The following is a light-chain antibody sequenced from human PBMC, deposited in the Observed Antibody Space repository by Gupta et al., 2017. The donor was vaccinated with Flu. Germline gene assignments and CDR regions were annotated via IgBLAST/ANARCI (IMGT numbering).Light chain of an antibody. V-gene: IGKV1-39*01. J-gene: IGKJ4*01. CDR3: QESYNTPRLS. CDR2: GAS. CDR1: QNIGSF. Sequence: DIQMTQSPSSLSASVGDRVTITCRATQNIGSFLNWNQQIPGKAPRLLIYGASSLRSGVPLRFSGRGSGTDFTLTISSLQPEDFATYYCQESYNTPRLSFGGGTKVEMK.